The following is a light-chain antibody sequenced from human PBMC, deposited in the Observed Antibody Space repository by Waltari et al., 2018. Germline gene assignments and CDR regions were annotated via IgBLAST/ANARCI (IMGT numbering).Light chain of an antibody. CDR2: DVN. CDR1: SSDVGTYDL. V-gene: IGLV2-23*02. CDR3: CSFADSSASWV. Sequence: QSALTQPASVSGPPGQSITISCTGTSSDVGTYDLVSWYQQHPGKAPKLMIHDVNKRPSGVSPRFSGSKSGNTASLTISGLQAEDEADYYCCSFADSSASWVFGGGTKLTVL. J-gene: IGLJ3*02.